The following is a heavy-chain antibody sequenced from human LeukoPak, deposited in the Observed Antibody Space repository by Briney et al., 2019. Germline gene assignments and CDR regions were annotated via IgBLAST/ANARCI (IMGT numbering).Heavy chain of an antibody. D-gene: IGHD2-15*01. Sequence: SETLSLTCSVSGGSISTAYWSWIRQPPGKGLEWIGNIHYSGSTYYNPSLKSRVTMSVDTPKNQFSLKLSSVTAADTAVYYCARRSGGGSKMDYWGQGTLVTVSP. CDR3: ARRSGGGSKMDY. J-gene: IGHJ4*02. CDR1: GGSISTAY. V-gene: IGHV4-59*04. CDR2: IHYSGST.